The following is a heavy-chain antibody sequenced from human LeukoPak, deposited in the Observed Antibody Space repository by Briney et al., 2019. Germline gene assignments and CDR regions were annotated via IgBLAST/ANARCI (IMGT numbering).Heavy chain of an antibody. J-gene: IGHJ5*02. CDR1: GYTLTELS. Sequence: ASVKVSCKVSGYTLTELSMHWVRQAPGKGLEWMGGFDPEDGQTIYAQKFQGRVTMTEDTSTDTAYMELSSLRSEDTAVYYCTTGIPAAGNWFDPWGQGTLVTVSS. CDR2: FDPEDGQT. D-gene: IGHD2-2*01. CDR3: TTGIPAAGNWFDP. V-gene: IGHV1-24*01.